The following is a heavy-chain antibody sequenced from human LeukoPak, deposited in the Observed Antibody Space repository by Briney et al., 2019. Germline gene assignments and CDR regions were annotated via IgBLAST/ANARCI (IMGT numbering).Heavy chain of an antibody. CDR1: GFTFSSYA. J-gene: IGHJ5*02. Sequence: GGSLRLSCAASGFTFSSYAMSWVRQAPGQGLEWVSAISGSGGSTYYADSVKGRFTISRDNSKNTLYLQMNSLRAEDTAVYYCAPTRPYDSWSGSWGQGTLVTVSS. CDR2: ISGSGGST. D-gene: IGHD3-3*01. V-gene: IGHV3-23*01. CDR3: APTRPYDSWSGS.